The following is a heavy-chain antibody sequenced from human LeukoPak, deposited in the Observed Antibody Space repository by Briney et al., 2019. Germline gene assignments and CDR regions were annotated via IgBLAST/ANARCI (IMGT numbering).Heavy chain of an antibody. D-gene: IGHD3-9*01. J-gene: IGHJ3*02. CDR1: GGSFSGYY. Sequence: KPSETLSLTCAVYGGSFSGYYWSWIRQPPGKGLEWIGEINHSGSTNYNPSLKSRVTISVDTSKNQFSLKLSSVTAADTAVYYCARVSETTYYDILTRPGAFDIWGQGTMVTVSS. V-gene: IGHV4-34*01. CDR2: INHSGST. CDR3: ARVSETTYYDILTRPGAFDI.